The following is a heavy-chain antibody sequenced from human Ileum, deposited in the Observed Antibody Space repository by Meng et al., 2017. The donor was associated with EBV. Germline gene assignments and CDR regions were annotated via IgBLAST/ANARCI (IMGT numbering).Heavy chain of an antibody. J-gene: IGHJ4*02. D-gene: IGHD3-10*01. CDR3: ARTYYGSYGFDY. Sequence: QVQQVQSGADVKKPGAAVKVSCKAAGYRFTAFGISWVRQAPGQGPEWMGWITTYNGDTKYAQKFQGRVTMTRETSTNTAYMELTSLRSDDTAVYYCARTYYGSYGFDYWGQGTLVTVSS. CDR2: ITTYNGDT. CDR1: GYRFTAFG. V-gene: IGHV1-18*01.